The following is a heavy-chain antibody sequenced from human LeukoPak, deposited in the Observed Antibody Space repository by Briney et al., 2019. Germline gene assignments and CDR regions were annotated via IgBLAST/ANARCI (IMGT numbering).Heavy chain of an antibody. D-gene: IGHD3-22*01. J-gene: IGHJ4*02. V-gene: IGHV3-48*02. CDR2: ISSSSSTM. Sequence: GGSLRLSCAASGFAFSSYSMNWVRQAPGKGLEWVSYISSSSSTMYYADSVKGRFTISRDNAKNSLYLQMNSLRDEDTAVYYCARDSLMRYYDSSGYYRARFVDYWGQGTLVTVSS. CDR3: ARDSLMRYYDSSGYYRARFVDY. CDR1: GFAFSSYS.